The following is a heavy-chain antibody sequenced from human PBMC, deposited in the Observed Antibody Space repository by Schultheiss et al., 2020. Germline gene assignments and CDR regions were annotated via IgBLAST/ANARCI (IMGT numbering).Heavy chain of an antibody. CDR2: IYYSGST. V-gene: IGHV4-39*07. CDR3: ASCIMITFGGVIVRGGYFDY. D-gene: IGHD3-16*02. Sequence: SETLSLTCTVSGGSISSSSYYWGWIRQPPGKGLEWIGSIYYSGSTYYNPSLKSRVTISVDTSKNQFSLKLSSVTAADTAVYYCASCIMITFGGVIVRGGYFDYWGQGTLVTVSS. CDR1: GGSISSSSYY. J-gene: IGHJ4*02.